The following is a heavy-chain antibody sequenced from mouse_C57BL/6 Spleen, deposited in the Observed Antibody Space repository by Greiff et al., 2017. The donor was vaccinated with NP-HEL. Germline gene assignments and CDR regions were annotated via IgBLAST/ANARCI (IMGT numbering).Heavy chain of an antibody. Sequence: EVQGVESGGGLVKPGGSLKLSCAASGFTFSSYTMSWVRQTPEKRLEWVATISGGGGNTYYPDSVTGRFTISRDNAKNTLYLQMSSLRSEDTALYYCASLITTVAYYFDYWGQGTTLTVSS. CDR3: ASLITTVAYYFDY. CDR2: ISGGGGNT. V-gene: IGHV5-9*01. CDR1: GFTFSSYT. D-gene: IGHD1-1*01. J-gene: IGHJ2*01.